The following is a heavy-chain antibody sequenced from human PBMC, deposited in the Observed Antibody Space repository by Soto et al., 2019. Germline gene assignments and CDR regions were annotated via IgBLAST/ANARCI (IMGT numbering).Heavy chain of an antibody. CDR2: IYPGDSDT. Sequence: GESLKISCKGSGYSFTSYWIGWVRQMPGKGLEWMGIIYPGDSDTRYSPSFQGQVTISADKSISTAYLQWSSLKASDTAMYYCARSSRRTYYYYGMDVWGQGTTVTVSS. CDR1: GYSFTSYW. J-gene: IGHJ6*02. CDR3: ARSSRRTYYYYGMDV. V-gene: IGHV5-51*01.